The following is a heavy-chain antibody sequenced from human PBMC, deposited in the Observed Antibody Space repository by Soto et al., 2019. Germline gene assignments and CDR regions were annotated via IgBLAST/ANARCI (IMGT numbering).Heavy chain of an antibody. D-gene: IGHD2-21*01. V-gene: IGHV5-51*01. CDR2: IYPGDSDT. CDR3: PRRGQYCGTSTCSFDP. CDR1: GYSFSDYW. Sequence: GESLKISCKASGYSFSDYWIGWVRQMPGRGLEWMGIIYPGDSDTRYSASFQGQVTISADKSISTTFLQWSSLKASDTAMYYCPRRGQYCGTSTCSFDPWGQGTLVTVSS. J-gene: IGHJ5*02.